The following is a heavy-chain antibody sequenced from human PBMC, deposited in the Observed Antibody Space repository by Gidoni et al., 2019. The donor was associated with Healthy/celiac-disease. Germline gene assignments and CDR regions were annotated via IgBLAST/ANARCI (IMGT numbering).Heavy chain of an antibody. J-gene: IGHJ4*02. Sequence: VQLPDSGPGLVKPSQPLSLTCTVPGRSISSGGYYWSWIRQHPGKGLEWIGYIYYSGSTYYNPSLKSRVTISVDTSKNQFSLKLRSGTAADTAVYYCARDQDGDSYDDWGQGTLVTVSS. V-gene: IGHV4-31*03. D-gene: IGHD4-17*01. CDR3: ARDQDGDSYDD. CDR2: IYYSGST. CDR1: GRSISSGGYY.